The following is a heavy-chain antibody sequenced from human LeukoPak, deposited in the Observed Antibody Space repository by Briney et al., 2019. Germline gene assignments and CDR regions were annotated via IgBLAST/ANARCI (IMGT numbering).Heavy chain of an antibody. Sequence: GGSLRLSCAASGFTFNSYAMSWVRQAPGKGLEWISAIRGSGGGTYYADSVKGRFTISRDNSQNTLYLQMNSLGADDTAVYYCAKVATWTYFDSWGQGTLVTVSS. J-gene: IGHJ4*02. CDR2: IRGSGGGT. CDR3: AKVATWTYFDS. V-gene: IGHV3-23*01. D-gene: IGHD3/OR15-3a*01. CDR1: GFTFNSYA.